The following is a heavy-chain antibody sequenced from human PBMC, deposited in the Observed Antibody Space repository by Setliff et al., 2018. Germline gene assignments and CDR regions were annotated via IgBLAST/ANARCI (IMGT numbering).Heavy chain of an antibody. CDR3: ARHALSFDSAWDV. V-gene: IGHV4-39*01. J-gene: IGHJ6*04. CDR2: LSYNGTT. D-gene: IGHD3-9*01. CDR1: SGSISSDNYY. Sequence: SETLSLTCTVSSGSISSDNYYWGWIRQPPGKGLEWIGTLSYNGTTKYNPSLKSRVTISIDTSKSQFSLNLSSVTAADTAVYYCARHALSFDSAWDVWGKGTTVTVSS.